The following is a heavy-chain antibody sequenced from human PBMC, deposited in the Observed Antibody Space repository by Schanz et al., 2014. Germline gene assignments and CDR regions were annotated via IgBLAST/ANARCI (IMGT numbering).Heavy chain of an antibody. J-gene: IGHJ4*02. CDR1: GFTFSSYA. D-gene: IGHD5-12*01. V-gene: IGHV3-30-3*01. CDR2: ISNDGSIK. CDR3: ASPSGYSDYGTYFDV. Sequence: QVQLLQFGGGVVQPGRSLRLSCAASGFTFSSYAMHWVRQAPGKGLEWVALISNDGSIKYYADSVEGRFTISRDNSRNTLYLQMNSLRTEYTAVYYCASPSGYSDYGTYFDVWGQGTLVTVSS.